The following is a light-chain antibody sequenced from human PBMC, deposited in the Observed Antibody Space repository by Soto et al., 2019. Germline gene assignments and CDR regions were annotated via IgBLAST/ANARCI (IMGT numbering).Light chain of an antibody. CDR2: DAC. V-gene: IGKV1-33*01. CDR1: QDINNY. CDR3: QQYDNLIT. J-gene: IGKJ5*01. Sequence: DIQMTQSPSSLSASVGDRVTITCQASQDINNYLNWYQQKPGKAPKLLIYDACNLETGVPSRFSGSGSGTDFTFTISSLQPEDIATYFCQQYDNLITVGQGTLLEIK.